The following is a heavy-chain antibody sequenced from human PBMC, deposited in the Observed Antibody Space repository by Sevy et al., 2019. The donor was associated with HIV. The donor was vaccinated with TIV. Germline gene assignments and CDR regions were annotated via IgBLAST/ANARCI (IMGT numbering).Heavy chain of an antibody. CDR1: GFSFSYYG. J-gene: IGHJ6*02. V-gene: IGHV3-30*03. Sequence: GGSLRLSCIGSGFSFSYYGIHWVRQSPGKGLDWVALISHNGINEYYANSVKGRFAITREKSKKKVYLEMNSLRNEDTGINFCASAYSGSNSQSYLTALDVWGQGTTVTVSS. CDR3: ASAYSGSNSQSYLTALDV. CDR2: ISHNGINE. D-gene: IGHD5-12*01.